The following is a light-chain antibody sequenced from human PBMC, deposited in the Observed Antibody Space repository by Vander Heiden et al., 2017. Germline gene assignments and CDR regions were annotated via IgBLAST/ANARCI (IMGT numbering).Light chain of an antibody. CDR2: GAS. J-gene: IGKJ2*01. Sequence: EIVMTQSPATLSVSPGERATLSCRASQSVSSNLAWYQQKPGQAPRLLIYGASTRATGIPAMFSGSGSGTEFTLTISSLQSEDFAVYYCQQYNNWPYTFGHGTKLEIK. CDR1: QSVSSN. CDR3: QQYNNWPYT. V-gene: IGKV3-15*01.